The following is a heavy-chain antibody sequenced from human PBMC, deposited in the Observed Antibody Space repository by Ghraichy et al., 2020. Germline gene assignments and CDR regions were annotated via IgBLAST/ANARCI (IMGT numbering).Heavy chain of an antibody. CDR1: GLTVNSNY. Sequence: GGSLRLSCAASGLTVNSNYMSWVRQAPGKGLEWVSVIYSGSTTYYADSVKGRFAISRHNSKNTLFLQMNSLRPEDTAVYYCARGPLMAVGGWFDPWGRGTLVTVSS. CDR3: ARGPLMAVGGWFDP. D-gene: IGHD5-24*01. J-gene: IGHJ5*02. CDR2: IYSGSTT. V-gene: IGHV3-53*04.